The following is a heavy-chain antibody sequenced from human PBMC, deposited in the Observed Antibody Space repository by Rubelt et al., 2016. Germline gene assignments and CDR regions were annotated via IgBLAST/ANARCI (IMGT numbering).Heavy chain of an antibody. CDR1: GGSFSGYY. CDR2: INHSGRT. D-gene: IGHD2-2*02. Sequence: QVQLQQWGAGLLKPSETLSLTCAVYGGSFSGYYWSWIRQPPGKGLEWIGEINHSGRTNYNPSLKSRVTISVDTSKNQFSLKLRSVTASDTAVYCWAGRPSCSGSTTCYTRWFDPWGQGTLVTVSS. V-gene: IGHV4-34*01. J-gene: IGHJ5*02. CDR3: AGRPSCSGSTTCYTRWFDP.